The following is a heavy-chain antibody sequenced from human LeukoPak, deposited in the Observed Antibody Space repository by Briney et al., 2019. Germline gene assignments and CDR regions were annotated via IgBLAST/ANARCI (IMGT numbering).Heavy chain of an antibody. V-gene: IGHV3-21*01. CDR1: GLTFSSNA. Sequence: GGSLRLSCAASGLTFSSNAMSWVRQAPGKGLEWVSSISSSSSYIYYADSVKGRFTISRDNAKNSLYLQMNSLRAEDTAVYYCARGGEDIVVVPAAIGFDPWGQGTLVTVSS. CDR3: ARGGEDIVVVPAAIGFDP. CDR2: ISSSSSYI. J-gene: IGHJ5*02. D-gene: IGHD2-2*02.